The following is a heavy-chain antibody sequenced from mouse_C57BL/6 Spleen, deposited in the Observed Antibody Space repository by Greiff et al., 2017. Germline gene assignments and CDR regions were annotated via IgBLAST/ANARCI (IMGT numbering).Heavy chain of an antibody. CDR2: INPNNGGT. Sequence: EVQLQQSGPELVKPGASVKMSCKASGYTFTDYNMHWVKQSHGKSLEWIGYINPNNGGTSYNQKFKGKATLTVNTSSSTAYMELRSLTSEDSAVYYCARNHYYGSSHYFDYWGQGTTLTVSS. CDR3: ARNHYYGSSHYFDY. D-gene: IGHD1-1*01. CDR1: GYTFTDYN. J-gene: IGHJ2*01. V-gene: IGHV1-22*01.